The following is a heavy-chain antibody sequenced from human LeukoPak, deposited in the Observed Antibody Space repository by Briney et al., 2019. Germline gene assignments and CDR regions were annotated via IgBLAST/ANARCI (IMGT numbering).Heavy chain of an antibody. CDR1: GFTFSSYA. Sequence: GGSLRLSCAASGFTFSSYAMSWVRQAPGKGLEWVSRIDDVGSGTSYADSVKGRFTISRDNAKNTVYLQMNSLRAEDTAVYYCATVFDFWGPGTLVTVSS. CDR2: IDDVGSGT. J-gene: IGHJ5*01. CDR3: ATVFDF. V-gene: IGHV3-74*01. D-gene: IGHD2-21*02.